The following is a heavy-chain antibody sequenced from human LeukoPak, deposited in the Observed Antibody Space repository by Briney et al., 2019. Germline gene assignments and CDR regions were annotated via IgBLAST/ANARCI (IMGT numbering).Heavy chain of an antibody. CDR1: SGSVSSNSYY. Sequence: SETLSLTCTVSSGSVSSNSYYWGWIRQPPGKGLEWIGSFYSSGTTYYNPSLKSRVTISVDTSKNQFSLKLSSVTAADTAVYYCARDRWLRLPDIWGQGTMVTVSS. J-gene: IGHJ3*02. V-gene: IGHV4-39*02. D-gene: IGHD5-12*01. CDR2: FYSSGTT. CDR3: ARDRWLRLPDI.